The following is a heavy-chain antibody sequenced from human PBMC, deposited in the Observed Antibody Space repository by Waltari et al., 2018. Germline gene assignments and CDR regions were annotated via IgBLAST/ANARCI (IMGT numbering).Heavy chain of an antibody. CDR3: ARDRRDDNNSVRWLDP. J-gene: IGHJ5*02. Sequence: QIQLVQSGGEVKKPGASVKVSCKASGYMFRNFGIFWVRQAPGQGLEFMGWIRAHNGNTNNAQTFQGRRTLTTDTSASTADMELSSLTSDDTAVYYCARDRRDDNNSVRWLDPWGQGTLVTVSS. V-gene: IGHV1-18*01. CDR2: IRAHNGNT. CDR1: GYMFRNFG. D-gene: IGHD3-10*02.